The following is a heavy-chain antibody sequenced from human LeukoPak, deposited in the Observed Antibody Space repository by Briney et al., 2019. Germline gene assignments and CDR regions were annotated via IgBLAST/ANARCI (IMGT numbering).Heavy chain of an antibody. V-gene: IGHV3-23*01. CDR1: GFASSSYA. CDR2: ISGSGDST. Sequence: GGSLRLSCAASGFASSSYAMSWVRQVPGKGLEWVSAISGSGDSTYYADSVKGRFTISRDNSKNTLYLQMNSLRAEDTAVYYCANFGCSSTSCLDYWGQGTLVTLSS. J-gene: IGHJ4*02. D-gene: IGHD2-2*01. CDR3: ANFGCSSTSCLDY.